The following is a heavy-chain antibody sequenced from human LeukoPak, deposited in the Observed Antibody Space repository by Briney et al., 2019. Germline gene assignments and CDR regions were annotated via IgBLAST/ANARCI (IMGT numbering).Heavy chain of an antibody. V-gene: IGHV3-9*01. Sequence: PGGSLRLSCEASGFTFDDYGMHWVRQAPGKGLEWVSTISWNSASVGYVDSVKGRFTISRDNAKKTLYLQMNSLRPEDTALYYCAKGSSGYFADLWGQGTLVTVSS. J-gene: IGHJ5*02. CDR3: AKGSSGYFADL. CDR1: GFTFDDYG. D-gene: IGHD3-22*01. CDR2: ISWNSASV.